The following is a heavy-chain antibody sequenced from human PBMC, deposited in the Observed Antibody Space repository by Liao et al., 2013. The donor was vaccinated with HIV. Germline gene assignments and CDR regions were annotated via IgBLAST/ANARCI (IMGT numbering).Heavy chain of an antibody. CDR1: GGSISSGSYY. J-gene: IGHJ4*02. Sequence: QVQLQESGPGLVKPSQTLSLTCTVSGGSISSGSYYWSWIRQPAGKGLEWIGRIYTSGSTNYNPSLKSRVTISVDTSKNQFSLKLSSVTAADTAVYYCASVGSSYYFDYWGQGTLVTVSS. CDR3: ASVGSSYYFDY. D-gene: IGHD3-10*01. V-gene: IGHV4-61*02. CDR2: IYTSGST.